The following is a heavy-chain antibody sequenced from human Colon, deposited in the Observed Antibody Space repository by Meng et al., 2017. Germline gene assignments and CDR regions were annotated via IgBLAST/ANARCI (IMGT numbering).Heavy chain of an antibody. CDR3: ARDHWGSLDY. CDR2: AGT. J-gene: IGHJ4*02. V-gene: IGHV4-61*08. CDR1: GGSVSMSDYQ. Sequence: QVQLQESGPGLVRPSDTLSLICTVSGGSVSMSDYQWGWIRQPPGKGLEWIXYAGTNYNPSLKSRVTISVDTSKRQFSLKLTSVTAADTAVYYCARDHWGSLDYWGQGILVTVSS. D-gene: IGHD7-27*01.